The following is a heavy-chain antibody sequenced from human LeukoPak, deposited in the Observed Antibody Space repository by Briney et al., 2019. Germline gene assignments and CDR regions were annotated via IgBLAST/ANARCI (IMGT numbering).Heavy chain of an antibody. J-gene: IGHJ5*02. Sequence: SETLSLTCAVYGGSFSGYYWSWIRQPPGKGLEWIGEINHSGSTNYNPSLKGRVTISVDTSKNQFSLKLSSVTAADTAVYYCARGAGTPYNWFDPWGQGTLVTVSS. CDR1: GGSFSGYY. CDR3: ARGAGTPYNWFDP. D-gene: IGHD1-14*01. CDR2: INHSGST. V-gene: IGHV4-34*01.